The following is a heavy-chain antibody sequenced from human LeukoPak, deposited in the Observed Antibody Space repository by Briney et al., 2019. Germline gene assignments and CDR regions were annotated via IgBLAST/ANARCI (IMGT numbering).Heavy chain of an antibody. D-gene: IGHD6-13*01. J-gene: IGHJ6*02. V-gene: IGHV3-23*01. CDR3: AKDTHLEAAAGTDYYYGMDV. Sequence: PGGSLRLSCGASGFTFNNYAMNWVRQATGKGLECVSTGSVSGGNTYYADSVKGRFTVSRDNSKNTLYLQMNSLRAEDSAIYYCAKDTHLEAAAGTDYYYGMDVWGQGTTVTVSS. CDR2: GSVSGGNT. CDR1: GFTFNNYA.